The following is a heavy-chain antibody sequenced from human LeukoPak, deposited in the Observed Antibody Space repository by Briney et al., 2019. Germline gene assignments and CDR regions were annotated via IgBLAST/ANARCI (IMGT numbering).Heavy chain of an antibody. CDR3: ARNPFGPYYFDY. CDR1: GGSISSYY. D-gene: IGHD3-16*01. CDR2: IYYSGST. J-gene: IGHJ4*02. Sequence: PSETLSLTCTVSGGSISSYYWSWLRQPPGKGLEWIGYIYYSGSTNYNPSLKSRVTISVDTSKNQFSLKLSSVTAADTAVYYCARNPFGPYYFDYWGQGTLVTVSS. V-gene: IGHV4-59*01.